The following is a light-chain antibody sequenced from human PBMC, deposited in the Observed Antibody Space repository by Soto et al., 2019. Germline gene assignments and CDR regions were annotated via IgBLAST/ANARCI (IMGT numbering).Light chain of an antibody. CDR3: QQYNNWPIT. J-gene: IGKJ4*01. CDR2: GAS. Sequence: EIVLTQSPGTLSLSPGDRATLSCSASQTVSSNFLAWYQQRPAQAPRLLIYGASTRATGIPARFSGSGSGTEFTLTISSLQSEDFAVYYCQQYNNWPITFGGGTKVDIK. CDR1: QTVSSN. V-gene: IGKV3-15*01.